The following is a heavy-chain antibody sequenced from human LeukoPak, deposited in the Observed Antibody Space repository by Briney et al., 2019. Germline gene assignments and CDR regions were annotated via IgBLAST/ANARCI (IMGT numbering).Heavy chain of an antibody. V-gene: IGHV3-7*01. J-gene: IGHJ6*02. CDR2: IKPDGSEK. Sequence: SGGSLRLSCAASGFTFSDYWMTWVRQAPGKGLEWVANIKPDGSEKYYVDSVKGRFTISRDNAKNSLYLQMNSLRAEDTAVYYCARDSAPRGYSYGYMDVWGQGTTVTVSS. CDR1: GFTFSDYW. CDR3: ARDSAPRGYSYGYMDV. D-gene: IGHD5-18*01.